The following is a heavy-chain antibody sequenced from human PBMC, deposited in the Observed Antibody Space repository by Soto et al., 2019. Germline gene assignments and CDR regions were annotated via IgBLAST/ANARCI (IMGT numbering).Heavy chain of an antibody. CDR1: GFTFSNAW. J-gene: IGHJ6*02. CDR3: TATLSIAARPSHYSGMDV. D-gene: IGHD6-6*01. Sequence: GGSPRLSCAASGFTFSNAWMSWVRQAPGKGLEWVGRIKSKTDGGTTDYAAPVKGRFTISRDDSKNTLYLQMNSLKTEDTAVYYCTATLSIAARPSHYSGMDVWGQGTTVTVSS. V-gene: IGHV3-15*01. CDR2: IKSKTDGGTT.